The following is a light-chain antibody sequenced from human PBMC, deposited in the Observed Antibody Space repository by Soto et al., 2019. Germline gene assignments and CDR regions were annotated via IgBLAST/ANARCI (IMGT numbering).Light chain of an antibody. V-gene: IGKV3-20*01. Sequence: EIVLKQSTGTLSLSPGERAPLSCRASQSVSNNYLAWSQQKPGKAPRLLIYGASNTATGIPDRLSGSGSGTDFTLTIRRLEPEDFAVYYCQQYGSSGTFGQGTKVDIK. CDR2: GAS. J-gene: IGKJ1*01. CDR1: QSVSNNY. CDR3: QQYGSSGT.